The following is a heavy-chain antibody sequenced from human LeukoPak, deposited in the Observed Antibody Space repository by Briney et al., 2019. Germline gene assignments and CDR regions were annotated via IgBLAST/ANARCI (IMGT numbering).Heavy chain of an antibody. Sequence: GASVKVSCKASGYTFTNYNIDWVRQATGQGLEWMGWINPNSGRAGCVQKFQGRVNITRDTSISTVYMELSSLRSEDTAVYYCVRVYHDGSFESGNWFDPWGQGTLVTVSS. V-gene: IGHV1-8*01. CDR3: VRVYHDGSFESGNWFDP. CDR2: INPNSGRA. D-gene: IGHD3-22*01. CDR1: GYTFTNYN. J-gene: IGHJ5*02.